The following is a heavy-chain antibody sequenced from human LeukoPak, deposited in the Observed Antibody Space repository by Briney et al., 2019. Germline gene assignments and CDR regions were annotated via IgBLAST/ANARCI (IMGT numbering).Heavy chain of an antibody. J-gene: IGHJ6*03. CDR1: GDSITSGSYY. CDR3: ARGGSTLHSAGGHDIEFYYYYYMDV. D-gene: IGHD3-9*01. Sequence: PSETLSLTCTVSGDSITSGSYYWSWTRQPAGKGLEWIGRIFISGGTNYNPSLRSRVTMSLDASKNQFSLKLCSVTAADTAVYYCARGGSTLHSAGGHDIEFYYYYYMDVWGKGTTVTISS. V-gene: IGHV4-61*02. CDR2: IFISGGT.